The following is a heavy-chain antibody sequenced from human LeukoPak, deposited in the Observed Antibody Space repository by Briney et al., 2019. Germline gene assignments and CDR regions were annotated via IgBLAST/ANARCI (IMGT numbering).Heavy chain of an antibody. J-gene: IGHJ6*04. V-gene: IGHV4-61*01. CDR2: IYYSGST. CDR1: GGSVSSGSYY. D-gene: IGHD2-15*01. Sequence: SETLSLTCTVSGGSVSSGSYYWSWIRQPPGKGLEWIGYIYYSGSTNYSPSLKSRVTISVDTSKNQFSLKLSSVTAADTAVYYCARDLVVVVAATMDYGMDVWGKGTTVTVSS. CDR3: ARDLVVVVAATMDYGMDV.